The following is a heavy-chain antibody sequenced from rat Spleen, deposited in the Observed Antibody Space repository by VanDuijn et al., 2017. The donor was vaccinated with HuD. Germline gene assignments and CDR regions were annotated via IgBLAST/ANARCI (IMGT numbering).Heavy chain of an antibody. CDR3: TRSYGGYTSNWFAY. CDR1: GFSLSSNS. CDR2: IWGDGST. V-gene: IGHV2-1*01. J-gene: IGHJ3*01. D-gene: IGHD1-11*01. Sequence: QVQLKESGPGLVQPSQTLSLTCTVSGFSLSSNSVHWVRQPPGKGLEWMGGIWGDGSTDYNSALKSRLSISRDASKSQVLLKMSGLQTDDTAIYFCTRSYGGYTSNWFAYWGQGTLVTVSS.